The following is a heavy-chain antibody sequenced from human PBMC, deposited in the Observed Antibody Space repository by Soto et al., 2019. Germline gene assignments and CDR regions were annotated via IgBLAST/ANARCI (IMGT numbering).Heavy chain of an antibody. CDR2: VYTDGTA. CDR3: AKGGFVDGDYMPHVMDV. CDR1: GNSMFNYY. V-gene: IGHV4-4*07. Sequence: QVHLQESGPGLVKPSGTLSLICTVSGNSMFNYYWSWIRQPAGKGLEWIGRVYTDGTAIYNPSLKSRVTMSVDMSKTHFSLNVNPVTAADTAVYYCAKGGFVDGDYMPHVMDVGGKGATVIVS. J-gene: IGHJ6*04. D-gene: IGHD4-17*01.